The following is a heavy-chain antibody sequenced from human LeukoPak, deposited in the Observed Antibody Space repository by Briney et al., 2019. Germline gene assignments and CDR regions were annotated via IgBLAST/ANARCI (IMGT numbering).Heavy chain of an antibody. CDR3: ARPQSGY. Sequence: SETLSLTCTVSGGPISSSSYYWSWIRQPPGKGLEWIGEINHSGSTNYNPSLKSRVTISVDTSKNQFSLKLSSVTAADTAVYYCARPQSGYWGQGTLVTVSS. J-gene: IGHJ4*02. CDR1: GGPISSSSYY. V-gene: IGHV4-39*07. CDR2: INHSGST. D-gene: IGHD3-10*01.